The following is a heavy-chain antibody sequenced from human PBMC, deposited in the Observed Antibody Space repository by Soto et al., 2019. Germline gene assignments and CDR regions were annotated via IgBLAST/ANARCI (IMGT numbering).Heavy chain of an antibody. J-gene: IGHJ4*02. V-gene: IGHV3-7*01. CDR2: IKQDGSEK. Sequence: AGGSLRLSCAASGFTFSSYWMSWVRQAPGKGLEWVANIKQDGSEKYYVDSVKGRFTISRDNAKNSLYLQMNSLRAEDTAVYYCAREGSNYGDYVYYFDYWGQGTLVTVSS. CDR3: AREGSNYGDYVYYFDY. CDR1: GFTFSSYW. D-gene: IGHD4-17*01.